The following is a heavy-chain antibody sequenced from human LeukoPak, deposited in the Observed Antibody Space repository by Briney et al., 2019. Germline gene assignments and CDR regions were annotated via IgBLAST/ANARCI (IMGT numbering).Heavy chain of an antibody. CDR3: ARDSRRELLHAFDI. V-gene: IGHV4-59*01. J-gene: IGHJ3*02. Sequence: SETLSLTCTVSGGSISTYYWSWIRQPPGKGLEWIAYIDYSASTNYNPSLKSRVTISVDTSKNQFSLKLSSVTAADTAVYYCARDSRRELLHAFDIWGPGAMVTVSS. CDR2: IDYSAST. D-gene: IGHD1-26*01. CDR1: GGSISTYY.